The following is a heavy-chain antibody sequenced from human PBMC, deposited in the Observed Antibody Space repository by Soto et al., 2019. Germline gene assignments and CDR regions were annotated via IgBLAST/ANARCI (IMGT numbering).Heavy chain of an antibody. Sequence: QVQLQESGPGLVKPSETLSLTCTVSGGTISSWYWSWIRQPPGKGLEWIGYIYYSGSTNCNPSLKRRVTLSVYTSTTQFSLKLTSVTAADTAVYYCARRYGSAIDYWGQGTLVTVSS. CDR2: IYYSGST. D-gene: IGHD1-26*01. CDR3: ARRYGSAIDY. J-gene: IGHJ4*02. V-gene: IGHV4-59*08. CDR1: GGTISSWY.